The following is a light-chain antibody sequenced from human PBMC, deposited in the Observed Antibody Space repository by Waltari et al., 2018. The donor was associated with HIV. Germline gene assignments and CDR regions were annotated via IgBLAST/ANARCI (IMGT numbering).Light chain of an antibody. Sequence: IAMTKSPLSLPVAPGEPASISCRSSQSLLHSNGNTYLDWYLQKPGQSPQLLIYLGSNRASGVPDRFSGSASGTDFTLKISRVEAEDVGVYYCMQALQTPTFGQGTKVEIK. V-gene: IGKV2-28*01. CDR2: LGS. CDR1: QSLLHSNGNTY. CDR3: MQALQTPT. J-gene: IGKJ1*01.